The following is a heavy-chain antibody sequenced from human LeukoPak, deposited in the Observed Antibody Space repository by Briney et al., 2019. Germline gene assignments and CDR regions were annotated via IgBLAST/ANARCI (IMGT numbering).Heavy chain of an antibody. V-gene: IGHV3-48*01. Sequence: GGSLRLSCAASGFTFSSYSMNWVRQAQGKGLEWVSYISSSSSTMYYADSVKGRFTISRDNAKNSLYLQMNSLRAEDTAVYYCARGGWLQQNYWGQGTLVTVSS. CDR2: ISSSSSTM. CDR3: ARGGWLQQNY. CDR1: GFTFSSYS. D-gene: IGHD5-24*01. J-gene: IGHJ4*02.